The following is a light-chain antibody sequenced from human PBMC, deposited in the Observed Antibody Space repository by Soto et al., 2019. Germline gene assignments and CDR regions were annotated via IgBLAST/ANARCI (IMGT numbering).Light chain of an antibody. CDR3: HQRNK. Sequence: VLTESQGTLSVSPGHRATLYCRASQSVSSSSLAWYQPRPGQAPRLLIYDVSGRATGSPARFSFSRSGTDFTLTISSLEHEEFGVYFWHQRNKFGQGTRLEIK. V-gene: IGKV3D-20*02. J-gene: IGKJ5*01. CDR1: QSVSSSS. CDR2: DVS.